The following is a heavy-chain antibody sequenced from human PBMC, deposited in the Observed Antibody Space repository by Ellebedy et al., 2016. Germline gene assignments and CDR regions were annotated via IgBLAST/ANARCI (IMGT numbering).Heavy chain of an antibody. CDR2: IDWDDDE. CDR3: ARTYGNHGQSNFDN. J-gene: IGHJ4*02. D-gene: IGHD4-11*01. CDR1: GFSLNPNGVC. V-gene: IGHV2-70*01. Sequence: SGPTLVXPTETLTLTCTFSGFSLNPNGVCVSWIRQPPGKAPEWLALIDWDDDEFYSISLRTRLTISKDTFKKQVVLRMTNMDPVDTATYFCARTYGNHGQSNFDNWGQGIQVTVSS.